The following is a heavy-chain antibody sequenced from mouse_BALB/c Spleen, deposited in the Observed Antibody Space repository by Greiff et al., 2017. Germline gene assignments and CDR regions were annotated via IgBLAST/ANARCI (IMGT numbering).Heavy chain of an antibody. V-gene: IGHV2-6-7*01. Sequence: QVHVKQSGPSLVQPSQSLSITCTVSGFSLTSYGVNWVRQPPGKGLEWLGMIWGDGSTDYNSALKSRLSISKDNSKSQVFLKMNSLQTDDTARYYCARSYYGSSSFAYWGQGTLVTVSA. CDR3: ARSYYGSSSFAY. J-gene: IGHJ3*01. D-gene: IGHD1-1*01. CDR1: GFSLTSYG. CDR2: IWGDGST.